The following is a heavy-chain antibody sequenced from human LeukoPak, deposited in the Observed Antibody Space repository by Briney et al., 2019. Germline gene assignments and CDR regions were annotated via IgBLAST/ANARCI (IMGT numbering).Heavy chain of an antibody. V-gene: IGHV3-7*04. CDR1: GFTFSSYW. CDR2: IKQDGGEK. CDR3: ARETRRENYYYGMDV. Sequence: PGGSLRLSCAASGFTFSSYWMNWVRQALGKGLEWVANIKQDGGEKYYVDSVRGRFTISRDNAKNSLYLQMNSLRAEDTAVYYCARETRRENYYYGMDVWGQETPGTVS. J-gene: IGHJ6*02. D-gene: IGHD3-10*01.